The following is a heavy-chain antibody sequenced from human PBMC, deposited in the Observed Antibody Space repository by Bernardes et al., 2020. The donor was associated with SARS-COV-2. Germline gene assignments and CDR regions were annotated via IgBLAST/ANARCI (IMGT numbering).Heavy chain of an antibody. D-gene: IGHD6-19*01. V-gene: IGHV3-9*01. CDR2: ISWNSGAI. Sequence: GGSLRLSCAASGFSFGDYAMHWVRQAPGKGLEWVSGISWNSGAIGYVDSVKGRFTISRDNAKNSLYLQMDSLRAEDTALYYCAKDDTSGTYYYYGLDVWGQGTTVTVS. J-gene: IGHJ6*02. CDR3: AKDDTSGTYYYYGLDV. CDR1: GFSFGDYA.